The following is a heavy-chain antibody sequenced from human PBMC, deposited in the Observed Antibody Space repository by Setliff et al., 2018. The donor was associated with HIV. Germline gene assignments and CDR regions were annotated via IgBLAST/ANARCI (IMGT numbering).Heavy chain of an antibody. D-gene: IGHD3-22*01. V-gene: IGHV4-4*07. CDR3: ARDRLTYYFDY. Sequence: SETLSLTCTVSGYSISSDYYWSWIRQPAGKGLEWIGRFYTSGSTNYNPSLKSRVTMSVDTSKNQFSLKPSSVTAADTAVYYCARDRLTYYFDYWGQGILVTVSS. CDR1: GYSISSDYY. CDR2: FYTSGST. J-gene: IGHJ4*02.